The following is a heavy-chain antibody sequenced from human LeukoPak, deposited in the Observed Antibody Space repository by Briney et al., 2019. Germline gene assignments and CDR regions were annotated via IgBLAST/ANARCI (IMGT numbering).Heavy chain of an antibody. J-gene: IGHJ6*02. CDR2: INPNSGGT. CDR3: ARPLDSRRLSPYYYYGRDV. V-gene: IGHV1-2*02. Sequence: ASVKVSCKASGYTFSAYYVHWVRQAPGQGLEWMGWINPNSGGTNYPQKFQGRVTMTRDTSISTAYMELSRLRSDDTAVYYCARPLDSRRLSPYYYYGRDVWGQGTTVTVSS. D-gene: IGHD6-25*01. CDR1: GYTFSAYY.